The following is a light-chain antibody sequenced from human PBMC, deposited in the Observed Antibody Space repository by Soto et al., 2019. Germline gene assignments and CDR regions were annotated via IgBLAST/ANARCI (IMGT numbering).Light chain of an antibody. Sequence: IVLTQSPGTLSLSPGERATLSCRASQSVSNSYLAWVQQKPGQAPRLLIYGASNRATGVPDRFSGSGSGTDFTLTISSLEPEDFALYYCLQYVSSPHTFGQGTNLEIK. CDR1: QSVSNSY. CDR2: GAS. CDR3: LQYVSSPHT. V-gene: IGKV3-20*01. J-gene: IGKJ2*01.